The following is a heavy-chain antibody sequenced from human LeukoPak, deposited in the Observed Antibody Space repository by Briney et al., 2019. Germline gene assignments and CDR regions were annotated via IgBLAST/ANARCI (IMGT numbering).Heavy chain of an antibody. CDR3: ARRQMATNYYYYGMDV. V-gene: IGHV5-51*01. CDR1: GYSFTSYW. D-gene: IGHD5-24*01. J-gene: IGHJ6*02. CDR2: IYPGDSDT. Sequence: PGESLKISCQGSGYSFTSYWIGWVRQMPGKGLEWMGIIYPGDSDTRYSPSFQGQVTISADKSISTAYLQWSSLKASDTAMYYCARRQMATNYYYYGMDVWGQGTTVTVSS.